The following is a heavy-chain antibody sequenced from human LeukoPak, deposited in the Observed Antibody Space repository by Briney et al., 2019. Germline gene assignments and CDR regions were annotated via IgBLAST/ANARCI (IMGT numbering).Heavy chain of an antibody. J-gene: IGHJ4*02. CDR2: ISSSSTYI. V-gene: IGHV3-21*01. D-gene: IGHD6-25*01. CDR3: ARDSSSGWPFDS. Sequence: PSETLSLTCTVSGGSISNYYWSWVRQPPGKGLEWVSSISSSSTYIYQPDSLRGRVTISRDNARNSLYLQMDSLRAEDTAVYFCARDSSSGWPFDSWGQGTLVTVSS. CDR1: GGSISNYY.